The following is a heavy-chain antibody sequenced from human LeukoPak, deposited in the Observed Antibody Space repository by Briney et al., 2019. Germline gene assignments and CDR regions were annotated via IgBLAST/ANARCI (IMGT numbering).Heavy chain of an antibody. V-gene: IGHV4-34*01. CDR2: IYYSGST. D-gene: IGHD3-10*01. Sequence: SETLSLTCAVYGGSFSGYYWSWIRQPPGKGLEWIGSIYYSGSTYYNPSLKSRVTISVDTSKNQLSLKLSSVTAADTAVYYCARMPSITRGYFDYWGQGTLVTVSS. J-gene: IGHJ4*02. CDR1: GGSFSGYY. CDR3: ARMPSITRGYFDY.